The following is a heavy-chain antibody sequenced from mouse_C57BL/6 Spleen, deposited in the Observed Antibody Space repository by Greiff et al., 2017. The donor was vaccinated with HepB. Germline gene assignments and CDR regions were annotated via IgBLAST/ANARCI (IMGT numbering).Heavy chain of an antibody. CDR2: FYPGSGSI. CDR1: GYTFTEYT. CDR3: ARHEDRPYSNQYYYAMDY. V-gene: IGHV1-62-2*01. D-gene: IGHD2-5*01. Sequence: VKLMESGAELVKPGASVKLSCKASGYTFTEYTIHWVKQRSGQGLEWIGWFYPGSGSIKYNEKFKDKATLTADKSSSTVYMELSRLTSEDSAVYFCARHEDRPYSNQYYYAMDYWGQGTSVTVSS. J-gene: IGHJ4*01.